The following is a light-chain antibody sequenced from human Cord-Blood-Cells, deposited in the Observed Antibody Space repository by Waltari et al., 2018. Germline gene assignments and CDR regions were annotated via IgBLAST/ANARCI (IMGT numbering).Light chain of an antibody. CDR2: WAS. CDR1: QSVLYSPNNKNY. V-gene: IGKV4-1*01. Sequence: DIVMTPSPDSLAVSLGARATINCKSSQSVLYSPNNKNYLAWYQQKPGQPPKLLIYWASTRESGVPDLFSGSGSGTDFTLTISSLQAEDVAVYYCQQYYSTPQTFGQGTKVEIK. J-gene: IGKJ1*01. CDR3: QQYYSTPQT.